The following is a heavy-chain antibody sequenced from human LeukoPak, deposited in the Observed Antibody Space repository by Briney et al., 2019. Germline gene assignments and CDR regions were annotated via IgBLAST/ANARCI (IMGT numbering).Heavy chain of an antibody. J-gene: IGHJ4*02. D-gene: IGHD2-15*01. CDR1: GGSISSSSYY. CDR2: IDHSGST. V-gene: IGHV4-39*07. CDR3: ATGTVVAATVY. Sequence: SETLSLTCTVSGGSISSSSYYWGWIRQPPGKGLEWIGEIDHSGSTNYNPSLKSRVTISVDTSKNQFSLKLSSVTAADTAVYYCATGTVVAATVYWGQGTLVTVSS.